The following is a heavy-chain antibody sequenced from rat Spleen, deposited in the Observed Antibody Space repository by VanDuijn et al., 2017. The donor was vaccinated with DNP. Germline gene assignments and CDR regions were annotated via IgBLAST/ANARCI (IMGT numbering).Heavy chain of an antibody. V-gene: IGHV2-30*01. CDR2: IWTNGNT. J-gene: IGHJ4*01. D-gene: IGHD1-7*01. Sequence: QVLLKESGPGLVQPSQTLSLTCTVSGFSLTTYSVHWVRQPTGKGLEWMGVIWTNGNTDYNSALKSRLRINRDTSKGQVFLKMNDLQTYDTAIYYCTRESWGYVMDAWGQGASVTVSS. CDR3: TRESWGYVMDA. CDR1: GFSLTTYS.